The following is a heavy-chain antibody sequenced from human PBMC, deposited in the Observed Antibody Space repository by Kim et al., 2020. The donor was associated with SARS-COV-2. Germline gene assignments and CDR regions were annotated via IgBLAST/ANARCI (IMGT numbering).Heavy chain of an antibody. Sequence: GGSLRLSCAASGFTFSDYYMSWIRQAPGKGLEWVSYISSSGSTIYYADSVKGRFTISRDNAKNSLYLQMNSLRAEDMAVYYCASVVVGATNFQHWGQGTLVTVST. D-gene: IGHD1-26*01. CDR1: GFTFSDYY. CDR3: ASVVVGATNFQH. CDR2: ISSSGSTI. V-gene: IGHV3-11*01. J-gene: IGHJ1*01.